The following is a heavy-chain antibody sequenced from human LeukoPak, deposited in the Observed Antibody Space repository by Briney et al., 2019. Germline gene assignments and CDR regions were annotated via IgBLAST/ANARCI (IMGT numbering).Heavy chain of an antibody. CDR3: AKVADDILTGYSDY. Sequence: GGSLRLSCAASGFAFSSYAMSWVRQAPGKGLEWVSAISGSGGSTYYADSVKGRFTISRDNSKNTLYLQMNSLRAEDTAVYYCAKVADDILTGYSDYWGQGTLVTVSS. D-gene: IGHD3-9*01. CDR1: GFAFSSYA. V-gene: IGHV3-23*01. J-gene: IGHJ4*02. CDR2: ISGSGGST.